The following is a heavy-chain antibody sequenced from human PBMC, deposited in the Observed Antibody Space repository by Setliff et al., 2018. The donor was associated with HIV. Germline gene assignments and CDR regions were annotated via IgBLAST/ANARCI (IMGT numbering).Heavy chain of an antibody. J-gene: IGHJ4*02. CDR2: INHSGST. D-gene: IGHD3-10*01. CDR1: GFTFSFYG. V-gene: IGHV4-34*08. CDR3: ATGEWREENYFDY. Sequence: KPSETLSLRLSCATSGFTFSFYGMHWIRQPPGKGLEWIGQINHSGSTNNNPSLKSRVTISVDTSKRQVSLKLTSVTAADTAVYYCATGEWREENYFDYWGQGTLVTVSS.